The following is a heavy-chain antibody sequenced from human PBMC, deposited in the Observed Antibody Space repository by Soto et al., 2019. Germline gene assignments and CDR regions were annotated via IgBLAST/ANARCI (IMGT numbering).Heavy chain of an antibody. CDR3: ARDSPNTIVGPYSAPQKVFAFDI. V-gene: IGHV3-7*01. J-gene: IGHJ3*02. D-gene: IGHD1-26*01. Sequence: GGSLRLSCAASGFTFSSYWMSWVRQAPGKGLEWVANIKQDGSEKYYVDSVKGRFTISRDNAKNSLYLQMNSLRAEDTAVYYCARDSPNTIVGPYSAPQKVFAFDIWGQGTMVTVSS. CDR1: GFTFSSYW. CDR2: IKQDGSEK.